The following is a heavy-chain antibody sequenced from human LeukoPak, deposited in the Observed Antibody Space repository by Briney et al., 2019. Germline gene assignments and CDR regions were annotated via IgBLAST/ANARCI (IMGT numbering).Heavy chain of an antibody. V-gene: IGHV1-18*01. CDR1: GYTFTSYG. CDR3: AREGDYSSGWDRADN. Sequence: GASVKVSCKPSGYTFTSYGITWVRQASGQGLEWMGWISAYNGNTNNAQKFQDRVTMTTETSTSTAYMELRSLRSDDTAVYYCAREGDYSSGWDRADNWGQGTLVTVSS. J-gene: IGHJ4*02. CDR2: ISAYNGNT. D-gene: IGHD6-19*01.